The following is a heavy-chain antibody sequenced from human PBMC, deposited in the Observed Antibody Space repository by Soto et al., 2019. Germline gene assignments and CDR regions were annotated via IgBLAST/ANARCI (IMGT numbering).Heavy chain of an antibody. J-gene: IGHJ6*02. V-gene: IGHV6-1*01. CDR3: ERTYSSSWWNHYGMAV. Sequence: SQTLSLTCAISGDSVSSNSAAWNWIRQSPSRGLEWLGRTYYRSKWYNDYAVSVKSRITINPDTSKNQFSLQLNSVTPEDTAVYYCERTYSSSWWNHYGMAVWGQGTTVTVSS. CDR2: TYYRSKWYN. CDR1: GDSVSSNSAA. D-gene: IGHD6-13*01.